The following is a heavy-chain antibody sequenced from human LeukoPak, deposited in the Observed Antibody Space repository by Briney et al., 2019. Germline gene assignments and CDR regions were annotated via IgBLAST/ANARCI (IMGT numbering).Heavy chain of an antibody. CDR3: ARGTSYPI. Sequence: SVKVSGKASGGTFSSYAISWVRQAPGQGLEWMGGIIPIFGTANYAQKFQGRVTISTDESTSTAYMELSSLRSEDTAVYYCARGTSYPIWGQGTMVTVSS. D-gene: IGHD2-2*01. J-gene: IGHJ3*02. V-gene: IGHV1-69*05. CDR2: IIPIFGTA. CDR1: GGTFSSYA.